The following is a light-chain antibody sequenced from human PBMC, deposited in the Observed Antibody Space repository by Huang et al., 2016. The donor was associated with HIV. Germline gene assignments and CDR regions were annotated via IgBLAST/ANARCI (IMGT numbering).Light chain of an antibody. V-gene: IGKV3-20*01. CDR3: QQYGSSPPYT. CDR1: QSISSTF. CDR2: GAS. J-gene: IGKJ2*01. Sequence: EIVLTQSPGTLSLSPGERATLSCRASQSISSTFLAWYQQKPGPAPRLLIYGASSRATSIPDRFGGSGSGTDFTLTISRLEPEDFAVYYCQQYGSSPPYTFGQGTKLEIK.